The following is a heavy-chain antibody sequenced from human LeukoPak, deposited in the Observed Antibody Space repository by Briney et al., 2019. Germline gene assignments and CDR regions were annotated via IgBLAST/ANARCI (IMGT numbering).Heavy chain of an antibody. J-gene: IGHJ3*02. Sequence: PGGSLRLSCAASGFTFSSYAMSWVRQAPGKGLEWVSAISDSGGSTYYADSVKGRFTISRDNSKNTLYLQMNSLRAEDTAVYYCAKVRGRSFFDWLLGGAFDIWGQGTMVTVSS. CDR3: AKVRGRSFFDWLLGGAFDI. CDR1: GFTFSSYA. CDR2: ISDSGGST. V-gene: IGHV3-23*01. D-gene: IGHD3-9*01.